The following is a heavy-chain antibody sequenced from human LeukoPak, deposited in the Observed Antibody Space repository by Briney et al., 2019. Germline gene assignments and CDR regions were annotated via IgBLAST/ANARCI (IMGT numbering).Heavy chain of an antibody. CDR2: ISGSGGST. CDR3: AKGGAYYYDSSGYYLFGY. V-gene: IGHV3-23*01. J-gene: IGHJ4*02. Sequence: GGSLRLSCEASGFTLSSYYMSWGRQAPGKGLELVLAISGSGGSTYYADSVNGRFTISRDNSKNTLYLHMTSLRAEDTAVYYCAKGGAYYYDSSGYYLFGYWRQGTLVTVSS. CDR1: GFTLSSYY. D-gene: IGHD3-22*01.